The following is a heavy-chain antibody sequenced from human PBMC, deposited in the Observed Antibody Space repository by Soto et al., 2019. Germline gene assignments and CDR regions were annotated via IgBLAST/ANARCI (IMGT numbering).Heavy chain of an antibody. CDR2: ISSSSSYI. D-gene: IGHD6-13*01. CDR1: GFTFSSYS. CDR3: ARDTHITIAAAGTFDY. V-gene: IGHV3-21*01. Sequence: PGGSLRLSCAASGFTFSSYSMNWVRQAPGKGLEWVSSISSSSSYIYYADSVKGRFTISRDNAKNSLYLQMNSLSAEDTAVYYCARDTHITIAAAGTFDYWGQGTLVTVSS. J-gene: IGHJ4*02.